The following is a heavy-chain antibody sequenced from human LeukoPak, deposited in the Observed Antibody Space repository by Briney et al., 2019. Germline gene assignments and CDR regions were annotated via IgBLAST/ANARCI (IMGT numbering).Heavy chain of an antibody. V-gene: IGHV3-23*01. CDR3: ARGNDYWSGYIDY. CDR1: GFPFSSYA. D-gene: IGHD3-3*01. Sequence: PGGSLRLSCAASGFPFSSYAMTWVRQAPGKGLEWVSSISGDGATTYHADSVKGRFTISRDNAKNTLYLQMNSLRAEDTAVYYCARGNDYWSGYIDYWGQGTLVTVSS. J-gene: IGHJ4*02. CDR2: ISGDGATT.